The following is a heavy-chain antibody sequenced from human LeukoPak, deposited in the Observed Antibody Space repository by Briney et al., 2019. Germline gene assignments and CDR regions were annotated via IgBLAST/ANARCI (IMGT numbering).Heavy chain of an antibody. Sequence: GGSLRLSCAASGFTFSSYAMSWVRQAPGKGLEWVSVIYSGGSTYYADSVKGRFTISRDNSKNTLYLQMNSLRAEDTAVYYCAKVAKYYYGSETYYFFEHWGQGTPVTASS. CDR3: AKVAKYYYGSETYYFFEH. CDR1: GFTFSSYA. V-gene: IGHV3-23*03. D-gene: IGHD3-10*01. J-gene: IGHJ4*02. CDR2: IYSGGST.